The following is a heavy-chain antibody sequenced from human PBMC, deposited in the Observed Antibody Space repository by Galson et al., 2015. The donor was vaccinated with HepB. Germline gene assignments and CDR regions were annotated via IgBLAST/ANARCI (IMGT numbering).Heavy chain of an antibody. D-gene: IGHD3-3*01. CDR1: GYTFTNYY. V-gene: IGHV1-2*02. J-gene: IGHJ4*02. CDR2: INPNSGGT. Sequence: SVKVSCKASGYTFTNYYIHWVRQAPGQGLEWMGWINPNSGGTDYAQKFQGRVTVTRDTSITTAYMELTRLRSDDTAVFYCARCPNLGDFWSAYYRPGGVEADYWGQGTLVTVSS. CDR3: ARCPNLGDFWSAYYRPGGVEADY.